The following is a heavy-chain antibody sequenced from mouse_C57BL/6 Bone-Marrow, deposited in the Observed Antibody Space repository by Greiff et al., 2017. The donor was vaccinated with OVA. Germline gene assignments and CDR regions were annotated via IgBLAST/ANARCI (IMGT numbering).Heavy chain of an antibody. J-gene: IGHJ4*01. D-gene: IGHD4-1*02. CDR2: ISYSCST. CDR3: ARSPTGTGYAMDY. Sequence: EVQGVESGPGLAKPSQTLSLTCSVPGYSITSDYWNWIRKFPGNKLEYMGYISYSCSTYYNPSLKSRISITRDTSKNQYYLQLNSVTTEDTATYYCARSPTGTGYAMDYWGQGTSVTVSS. V-gene: IGHV3-8*01. CDR1: GYSITSDY.